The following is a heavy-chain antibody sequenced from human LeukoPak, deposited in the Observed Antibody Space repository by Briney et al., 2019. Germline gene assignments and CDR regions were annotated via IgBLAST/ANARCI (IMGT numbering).Heavy chain of an antibody. V-gene: IGHV4-39*07. D-gene: IGHD3-22*01. Sequence: PSETLSLTCTVSGGSISSSSYYWGWIRQPPGKGLEWIGSIYYSGSTYYNPSLKSRVTISVDTSKNQFSLKLSSVTAADTAVYYCARVRGGYYAPFDYWGQGTLVTVSS. CDR2: IYYSGST. CDR3: ARVRGGYYAPFDY. J-gene: IGHJ4*02. CDR1: GGSISSSSYY.